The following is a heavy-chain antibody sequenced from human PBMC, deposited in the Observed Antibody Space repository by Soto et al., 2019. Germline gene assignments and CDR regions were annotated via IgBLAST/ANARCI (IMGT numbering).Heavy chain of an antibody. CDR2: INHSGST. Sequence: ASETLSLTCAVYGGSCSGYYLSWIRQPPGKGLEWIGEINHSGSTNYNPSLKSRVTISVDTSKNQFSLKLSSVTAADTAVYYCARGLGSYNWFDPWGQGTLVTVSS. J-gene: IGHJ5*02. D-gene: IGHD3-16*01. V-gene: IGHV4-34*01. CDR1: GGSCSGYY. CDR3: ARGLGSYNWFDP.